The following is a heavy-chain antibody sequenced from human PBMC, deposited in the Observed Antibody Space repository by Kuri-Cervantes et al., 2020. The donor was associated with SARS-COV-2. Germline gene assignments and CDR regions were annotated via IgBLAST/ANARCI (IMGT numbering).Heavy chain of an antibody. J-gene: IGHJ6*03. CDR1: GGTFSSYA. CDR3: ARGVLSSSSWTYYYYYYMDV. CDR2: IIPILGTA. D-gene: IGHD6-13*01. Sequence: SVKVFCKASGGTFSSYAISWVRQAPGQGLEWMGGIIPILGTANYAQKFQGRVTITTDESTSTAYMELSSLRSEDTAVYYCARGVLSSSSWTYYYYYYMDVWGKGTTVTVSS. V-gene: IGHV1-69*05.